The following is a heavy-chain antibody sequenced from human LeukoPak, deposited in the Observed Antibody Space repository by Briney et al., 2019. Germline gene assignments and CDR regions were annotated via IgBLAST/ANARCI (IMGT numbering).Heavy chain of an antibody. J-gene: IGHJ6*03. D-gene: IGHD3-3*01. CDR3: ARGVPDIWSGYYDYYYYYYMDV. CDR2: IYTSGST. V-gene: IGHV4-4*07. Sequence: SETLSLTCTVSGGSIRSYYWSWIRQPAGKGLEWIGRIYTSGSTNYNPSLKGRVTVSVDTSKNQFSLKLSSVTAADTAVYYCARGVPDIWSGYYDYYYYYYMDVWGKGTTVTVSS. CDR1: GGSIRSYY.